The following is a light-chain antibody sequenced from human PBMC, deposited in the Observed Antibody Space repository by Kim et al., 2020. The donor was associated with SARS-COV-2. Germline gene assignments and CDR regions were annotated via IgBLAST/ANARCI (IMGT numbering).Light chain of an antibody. CDR1: QSINIY. V-gene: IGKV3-11*01. CDR2: DAS. Sequence: LSPGERATLSCRASQSINIYLAWYQQKPGQAPRLLIYDASNRATGIPARFSGSGSGTDFTLTISSLEPEDFAVYYCRQRSQWPLTFGGGTKVDIK. J-gene: IGKJ4*01. CDR3: RQRSQWPLT.